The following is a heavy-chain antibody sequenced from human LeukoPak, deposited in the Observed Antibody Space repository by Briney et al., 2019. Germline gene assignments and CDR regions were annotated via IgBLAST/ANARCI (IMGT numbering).Heavy chain of an antibody. J-gene: IGHJ4*02. CDR2: IIPIFSAT. Sequence: GASVKVSCKASGGTDSNYAVTWLRQAPGQGLEWMGGIIPIFSATNYAQKFQGRLTISADDSTSTAYMELSSLRSEDTAVYYRARWAGHCSSTSCYERPFDYWGQGTLVTVSS. V-gene: IGHV1-69*01. CDR3: ARWAGHCSSTSCYERPFDY. D-gene: IGHD2-2*01. CDR1: GGTDSNYA.